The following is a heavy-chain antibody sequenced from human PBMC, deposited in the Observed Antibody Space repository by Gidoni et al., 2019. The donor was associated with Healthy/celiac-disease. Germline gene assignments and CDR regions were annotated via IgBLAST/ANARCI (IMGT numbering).Heavy chain of an antibody. CDR1: GFTFSSYG. CDR3: ARDWSGRDYYGSGSPGGMDV. D-gene: IGHD3-10*01. CDR2: IWYDGSNK. V-gene: IGHV3-33*01. J-gene: IGHJ6*02. Sequence: QVQLVESGGGVVQPGRSLRLSCAASGFTFSSYGMHWVRQAPGKGLEWVAVIWYDGSNKYYADSVKGRFTISRDNSKNTLYLQMNSLRAEDTAVYYCARDWSGRDYYGSGSPGGMDVWGQGTTVTVSS.